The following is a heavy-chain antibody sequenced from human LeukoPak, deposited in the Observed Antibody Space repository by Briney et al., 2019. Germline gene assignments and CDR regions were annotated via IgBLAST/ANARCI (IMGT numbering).Heavy chain of an antibody. V-gene: IGHV4-59*08. CDR1: GGSISSYY. Sequence: SEALSLTCTVSGGSISSYYWSWIRQPPGKGLEWIGYIYYSGSTNYNPSLKSRVTISVDTSKNQFSLKLSSVTAADTAVYYCARAEISIAAAGDYWGQGTLVTVSS. J-gene: IGHJ4*02. CDR3: ARAEISIAAAGDY. D-gene: IGHD6-13*01. CDR2: IYYSGST.